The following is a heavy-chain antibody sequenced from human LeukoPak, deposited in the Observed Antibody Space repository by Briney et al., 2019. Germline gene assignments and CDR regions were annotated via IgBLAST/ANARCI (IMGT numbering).Heavy chain of an antibody. CDR1: GFSFSSHT. Sequence: GGSLRLSCAASGFSFSSHTINWVRQAPGKGLEWVSSISSSGSSIYYADSLRGRFTISRDNAKNSLSLQMHSLRAEDTAVYYCATLTTVTHDAFDIWGQGTMVTVSS. CDR3: ATLTTVTHDAFDI. CDR2: ISSSGSSI. J-gene: IGHJ3*02. V-gene: IGHV3-21*01. D-gene: IGHD4-17*01.